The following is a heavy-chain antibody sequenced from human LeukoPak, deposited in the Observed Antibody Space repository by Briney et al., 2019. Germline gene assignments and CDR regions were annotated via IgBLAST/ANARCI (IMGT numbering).Heavy chain of an antibody. J-gene: IGHJ4*02. CDR1: GFTFSSYE. V-gene: IGHV3-48*03. CDR2: ISSSGSTI. CDR3: ARGNTASLDY. Sequence: QPGGSLRLSCAASGFTFSSYEMNRVRQAPGKGLEWVSYISSSGSTIYYADSVKGRFTISRDNAKNSLYLQMNSLRAEDTAVYYCARGNTASLDYWGQGTLVTVSS. D-gene: IGHD5-18*01.